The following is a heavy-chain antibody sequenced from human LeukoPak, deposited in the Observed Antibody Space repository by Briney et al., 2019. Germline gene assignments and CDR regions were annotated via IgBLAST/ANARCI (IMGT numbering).Heavy chain of an antibody. CDR2: INVNRGGT. CDR1: GYTFTDYY. J-gene: IGHJ4*02. V-gene: IGHV1-2*02. Sequence: ASVKVSCKASGYTFTDYYMHWVRQAPGQGLEWMGWINVNRGGTNYAQRFQGRVTMTRDTSITTAYMELSRLKSDDTAVYYCARRYCSSTSCYYFDYWAREPWSPSPQ. CDR3: ARRYCSSTSCYYFDY. D-gene: IGHD2-2*01.